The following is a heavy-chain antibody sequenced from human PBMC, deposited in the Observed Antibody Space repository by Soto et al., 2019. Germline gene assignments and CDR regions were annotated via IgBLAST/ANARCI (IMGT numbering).Heavy chain of an antibody. CDR1: GDTFSSYT. CDR2: IIPVLGTT. D-gene: IGHD2-21*02. CDR3: ARRRYCGYDCYHKHYYGMDV. J-gene: IGHJ6*02. V-gene: IGHV1-69*08. Sequence: QVQLVQSGAEVKKPGSSVKVSCRASGDTFSSYTVNWVRQAPGRALEWLGRIIPVLGTTDYAQKFKGRVTINADKSTNIVYMELRSLRSEDRAVYYCARRRYCGYDCYHKHYYGMDVWGQGTTVTVAS.